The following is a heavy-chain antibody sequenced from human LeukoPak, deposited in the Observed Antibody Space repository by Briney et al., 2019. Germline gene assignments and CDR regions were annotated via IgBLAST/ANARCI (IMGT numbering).Heavy chain of an antibody. CDR2: IYHSGST. CDR1: GGSISSNW. D-gene: IGHD6-13*01. J-gene: IGHJ4*02. Sequence: SETLSLTCIVSGGSISSNWWSWVRQPPGKGLEWIGEIYHSGSTNYNPSLKSRVTISVDKSKNQFSLKLSSVTAADTAVYYCARAWYGRIDYWGQGTLVTVSS. V-gene: IGHV4-4*02. CDR3: ARAWYGRIDY.